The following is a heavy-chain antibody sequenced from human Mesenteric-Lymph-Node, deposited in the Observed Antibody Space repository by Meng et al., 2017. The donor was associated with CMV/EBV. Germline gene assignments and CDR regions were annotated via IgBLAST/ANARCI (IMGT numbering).Heavy chain of an antibody. CDR3: AREPSVGATRDAFDI. Sequence: SETLSLTCTVSGYSISSGYYWGWIRQPPGKGLEWIGSIYHSGSTYYNPSLKSRVTISVDTSKNQFSLKLSSVTAADTAVYYCAREPSVGATRDAFDIWGQGTMVTVSS. CDR1: GYSISSGYY. J-gene: IGHJ3*02. V-gene: IGHV4-38-2*02. D-gene: IGHD1-26*01. CDR2: IYHSGST.